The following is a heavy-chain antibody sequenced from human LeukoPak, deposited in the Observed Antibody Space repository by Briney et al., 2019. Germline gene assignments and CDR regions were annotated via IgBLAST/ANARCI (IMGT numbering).Heavy chain of an antibody. CDR2: IKQDGSEK. V-gene: IGHV3-7*01. CDR3: AGIQVVAATSGFDY. CDR1: GFTFSSYW. D-gene: IGHD2-15*01. J-gene: IGHJ4*02. Sequence: GGSLRLSCAASGFTFSSYWMSWFRQAPGKGLEWVANIKQDGSEKYYVDSVKGRFTISRDNAKNSLYLQMNSLRAEDTAVYYCAGIQVVAATSGFDYWGQGTLVTVSS.